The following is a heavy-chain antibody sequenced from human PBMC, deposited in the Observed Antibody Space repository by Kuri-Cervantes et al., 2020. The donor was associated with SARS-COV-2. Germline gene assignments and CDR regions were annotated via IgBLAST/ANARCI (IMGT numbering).Heavy chain of an antibody. CDR3: ASTYDFWSGQSLNY. V-gene: IGHV1-69*13. CDR1: GGTFSSYA. CDR2: IIPIFGTA. D-gene: IGHD3-3*01. J-gene: IGHJ4*02. Sequence: SVKVSCKASGGTFSSYAISWVRQAPGQGLEWMGGIIPIFGTANYAQKFQGRVTITAGESTSTAYMELSSLRSEDTAVYYCASTYDFWSGQSLNYWGQGTLVTVSS.